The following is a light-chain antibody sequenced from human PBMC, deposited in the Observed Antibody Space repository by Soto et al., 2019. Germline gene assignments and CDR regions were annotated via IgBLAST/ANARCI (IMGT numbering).Light chain of an antibody. V-gene: IGKV3-15*01. J-gene: IGKJ1*01. CDR1: QSVSSS. CDR3: QQYNNWART. Sequence: EIVMTQSPATLSVSPGERATLFCRASQSVSSSLAWYQQKPGQAPRLLIYGASTRAAGIPASFSGSGSGTDFTLTISSLQAEDFAVYYCQQYNNWARTFGQGTKVEIK. CDR2: GAS.